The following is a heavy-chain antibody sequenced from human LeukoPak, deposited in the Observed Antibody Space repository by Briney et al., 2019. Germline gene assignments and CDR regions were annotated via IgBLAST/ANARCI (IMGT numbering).Heavy chain of an antibody. CDR2: IYHSGST. Sequence: SETLSLTCTVSGYSISSGYYWGWIRQPPGKGLEWIGSIYHSGSTYYNPSLKSRVTISVDTSKNQFSLKLSSVTAADTAAYYCARVQRGYSGRTTPQNNWFDPWGQGTLVTVSS. D-gene: IGHD5-12*01. J-gene: IGHJ5*02. V-gene: IGHV4-38-2*02. CDR3: ARVQRGYSGRTTPQNNWFDP. CDR1: GYSISSGYY.